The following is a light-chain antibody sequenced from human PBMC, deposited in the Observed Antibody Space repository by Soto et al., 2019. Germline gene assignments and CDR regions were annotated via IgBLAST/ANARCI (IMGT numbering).Light chain of an antibody. CDR3: QSYDSSLALARV. V-gene: IGLV1-40*01. CDR2: SNN. Sequence: QSVLTQPPSVSGAPGQRVTISCTGSSSNIGAGYDVHWYQQLPGTAPKLLISSNNNRPSGVPDRFSVSKSGTSASLAITRLQPEDEAEYYCQSYDSSLALARVFGTGTKLTVL. J-gene: IGLJ1*01. CDR1: SSNIGAGYD.